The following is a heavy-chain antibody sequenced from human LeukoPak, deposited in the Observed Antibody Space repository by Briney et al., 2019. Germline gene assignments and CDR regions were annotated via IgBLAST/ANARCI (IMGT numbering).Heavy chain of an antibody. Sequence: GASVKASCKTSGGTFSDYAISWVRQAPGQGLEWMGGIIPIFGTANYAQKFQGRVTITADKSASTAYMELSSLRSEDTAVYYCARDGGWLGYYYYMDVWGKGTTVTVAS. CDR1: GGTFSDYA. J-gene: IGHJ6*03. V-gene: IGHV1-69*06. D-gene: IGHD6-19*01. CDR2: IIPIFGTA. CDR3: ARDGGWLGYYYYMDV.